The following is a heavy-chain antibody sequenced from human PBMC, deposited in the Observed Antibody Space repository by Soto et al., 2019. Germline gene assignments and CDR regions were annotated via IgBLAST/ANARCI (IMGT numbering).Heavy chain of an antibody. J-gene: IGHJ3*02. V-gene: IGHV1-18*01. D-gene: IGHD3-22*01. CDR3: ASKSSYYYNSVGPNAFDI. CDR1: GYTFTSYG. Sequence: ASVKASCKASGYTFTSYGISWVRQAPGQGLEWMGWISAYNGNTNYAQKLQGRVTMTTDTSTSTAYMELRSLRSDDTAVYYCASKSSYYYNSVGPNAFDIWVQETM. CDR2: ISAYNGNT.